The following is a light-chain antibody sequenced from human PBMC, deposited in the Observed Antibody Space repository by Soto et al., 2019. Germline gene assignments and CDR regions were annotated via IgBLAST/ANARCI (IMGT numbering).Light chain of an antibody. CDR3: QQYNNWPRT. Sequence: EIVMTQSPATLSLSPGERATLSCRASQTVSINLAWYQQILGQAPRLLIYGASTRATGIPDRFSGSGSGTEFTLSISSLQSEDFAVYYCQQYNNWPRTFGQGTMVEIK. J-gene: IGKJ1*01. CDR2: GAS. V-gene: IGKV3-15*01. CDR1: QTVSIN.